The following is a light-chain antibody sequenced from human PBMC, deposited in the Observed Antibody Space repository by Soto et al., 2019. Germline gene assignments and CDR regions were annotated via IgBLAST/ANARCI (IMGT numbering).Light chain of an antibody. CDR2: WAS. J-gene: IGKJ4*01. CDR3: QQYYTTPPT. Sequence: DIVMTQSPDSLAVSLGERATINCKSSQSILYSSNNKSYLTWYQQRPGQPPKLLIYWASTRESGVPDRFSGSGSGTESTLTISSLQAEDVAVYYCQQYYTTPPTFGGGTKVEIK. CDR1: QSILYSSNNKSY. V-gene: IGKV4-1*01.